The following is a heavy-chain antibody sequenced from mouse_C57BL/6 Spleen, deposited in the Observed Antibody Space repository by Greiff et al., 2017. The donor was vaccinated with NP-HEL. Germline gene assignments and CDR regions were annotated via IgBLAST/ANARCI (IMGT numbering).Heavy chain of an antibody. CDR2: IYPRSGNT. CDR1: GYTFTSYG. J-gene: IGHJ4*01. V-gene: IGHV1-81*01. CDR3: ARWGYDYDEGYDAMDY. D-gene: IGHD2-4*01. Sequence: VQLQQSGAELARPGASVKLSCKASGYTFTSYGISWVKQRPGQGLEWIGEIYPRSGNTYYNEQFKGKATLTADKSSSTAYMELRSLTSEDYAVYFCARWGYDYDEGYDAMDYWGQGTSVTVSA.